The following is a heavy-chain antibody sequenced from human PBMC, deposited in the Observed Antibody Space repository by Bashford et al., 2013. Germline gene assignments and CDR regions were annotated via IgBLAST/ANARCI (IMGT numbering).Heavy chain of an antibody. J-gene: IGHJ4*02. CDR3: ARRYGSGSPFDY. V-gene: IGHV3-7*01. CDR2: IKQDGSEK. Sequence: VRQAPGKGLEWVANIKQDGSEKYYVDSVKGRFTISRDNAKNSLYLQMNSLRAEDTAVYYCARRYGSGSPFDYWGQGTLVTVSS. D-gene: IGHD3-10*01.